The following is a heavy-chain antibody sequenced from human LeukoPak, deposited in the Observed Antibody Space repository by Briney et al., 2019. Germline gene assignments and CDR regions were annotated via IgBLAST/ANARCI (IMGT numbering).Heavy chain of an antibody. J-gene: IGHJ4*02. Sequence: VSAIGTAGDTYYPGSVKGRFTISRENAKNSLYLQVNSLRAEDTAVYYCARGDSSGYYYFDYWGQGTLVTVSS. CDR2: IGTAGDT. CDR3: ARGDSSGYYYFDY. V-gene: IGHV3-13*01. D-gene: IGHD3-22*01.